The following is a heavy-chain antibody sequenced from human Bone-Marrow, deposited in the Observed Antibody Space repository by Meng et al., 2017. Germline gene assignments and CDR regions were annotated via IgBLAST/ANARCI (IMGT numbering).Heavy chain of an antibody. CDR1: GFTFDDFA. D-gene: IGHD3-10*01. CDR2: ISWNSGSI. J-gene: IGHJ6*02. CDR3: AKARVAGYYYYYGMDV. V-gene: IGHV3-9*01. Sequence: SLKISCAASGFTFDDFAMHWVRQAPGKGLEWVSGISWNSGSIGYVDSVKGRFTISRDNAKNSLYLQMNSLRAEDTALYYCAKARVAGYYYYYGMDVWGQGTTVTVSS.